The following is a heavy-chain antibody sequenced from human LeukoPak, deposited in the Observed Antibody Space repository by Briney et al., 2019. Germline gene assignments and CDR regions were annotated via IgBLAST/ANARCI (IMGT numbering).Heavy chain of an antibody. CDR3: ARLFRGVGY. D-gene: IGHD3-16*01. Sequence: SETLSLTCTVSGGSISSSSYYWGWIRQPPGKGLEWIGSIYYSGSTYYNSSLKGRVTISVDTSRNQFSLKLSSVTAADTALYYCARLFRGVGYWGQGTLVTVSS. J-gene: IGHJ4*02. CDR1: GGSISSSSYY. V-gene: IGHV4-39*01. CDR2: IYYSGST.